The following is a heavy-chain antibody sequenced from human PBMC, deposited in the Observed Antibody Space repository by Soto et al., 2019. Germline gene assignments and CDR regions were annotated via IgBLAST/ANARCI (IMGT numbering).Heavy chain of an antibody. CDR3: VRYCSSTLCNGVATRTFDY. V-gene: IGHV3-48*03. CDR2: ISSSGSSV. CDR1: RFTFSAYE. J-gene: IGHJ4*02. Sequence: GGSLRLSCAASRFTFSAYEMHWVRQSPGKGLEWVSCISSSGSSVYYADSVKGRFTISRDNSRNSLYLQMNSLRDEDTALYYCVRYCSSTLCNGVATRTFDYWGQGALVTVSS. D-gene: IGHD5-12*01.